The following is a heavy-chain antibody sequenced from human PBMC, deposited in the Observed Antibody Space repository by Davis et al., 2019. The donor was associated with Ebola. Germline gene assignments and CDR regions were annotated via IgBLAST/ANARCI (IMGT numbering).Heavy chain of an antibody. CDR1: RFTFSSYN. Sequence: PGGSLRLSCAASRFTFSSYNMNWVRQAPGKGLEWVSYISSSSSTIYYADSVKGRFTISRDNAKNSLYLQMNSLRDDDTAVYYCARGVGGCWGQGTLVTVSS. CDR2: ISSSSSTI. V-gene: IGHV3-48*02. J-gene: IGHJ4*02. CDR3: ARGVGGC. D-gene: IGHD4-23*01.